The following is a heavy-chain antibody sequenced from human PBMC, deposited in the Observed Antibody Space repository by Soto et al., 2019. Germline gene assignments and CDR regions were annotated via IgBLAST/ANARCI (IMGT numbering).Heavy chain of an antibody. CDR3: ASIGYANDY. CDR2: IYYSGST. D-gene: IGHD2-8*01. CDR1: GGSISSSSYY. V-gene: IGHV4-39*01. J-gene: IGHJ4*02. Sequence: QLQLQESGPGLVKPSETLSLACTVSGGSISSSSYYWGWIRQPPGKGLEWIGSIYYSGSTYYNPSLKSRVAISVDTSNNQFSLKLSSVTAADTAVYYCASIGYANDYWGQGTLVTVSS.